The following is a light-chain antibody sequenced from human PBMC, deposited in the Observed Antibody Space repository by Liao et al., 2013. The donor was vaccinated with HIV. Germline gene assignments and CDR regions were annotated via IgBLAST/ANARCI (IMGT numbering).Light chain of an antibody. CDR2: EDT. J-gene: IGLJ2*01. Sequence: SYEMTQPPSVSVSPGQTASVTCSGDGLGDKYVSWYQQRPGHSPILVIYEDTKRPSGIPERFSGSSSGTTVTLTISGVQAEDEADYYCQAWDTTVVFGGGTKLTVL. CDR3: QAWDTTVV. CDR1: GLGDKY. V-gene: IGLV3-1*01.